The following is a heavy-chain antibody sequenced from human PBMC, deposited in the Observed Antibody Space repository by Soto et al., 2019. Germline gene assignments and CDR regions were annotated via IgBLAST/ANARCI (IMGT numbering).Heavy chain of an antibody. J-gene: IGHJ1*01. CDR3: VKDESINWYSGHFRH. CDR1: GITFGSRA. CDR2: ITDTGGDA. D-gene: IGHD6-13*01. Sequence: GGSLRLSCVASGITFGSRAMSWVRQAPGEGLEWVSTITDTGGDAKYADSVRGRFTISRDNAKNSLHLQMNSLSAEDTAFYYCVKDESINWYSGHFRHWGQGTLVTVSS. V-gene: IGHV3-23*01.